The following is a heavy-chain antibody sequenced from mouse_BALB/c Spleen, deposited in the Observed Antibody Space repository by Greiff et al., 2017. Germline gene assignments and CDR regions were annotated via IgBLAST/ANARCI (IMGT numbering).Heavy chain of an antibody. CDR3: ASYGNYLWFAY. J-gene: IGHJ3*01. CDR1: GFNIKDTY. D-gene: IGHD2-1*01. CDR2: IDPANGNT. V-gene: IGHV14-3*02. Sequence: EVKLVESGAELVKPGASVKLSCTASGFNIKDTYMHWVKQRPEQGLEWIGRIDPANGNTKYDPKFQGKATITADTSSNTAYLQLSSLTSEDTAVYYCASYGNYLWFAYWGQGTLVTVSA.